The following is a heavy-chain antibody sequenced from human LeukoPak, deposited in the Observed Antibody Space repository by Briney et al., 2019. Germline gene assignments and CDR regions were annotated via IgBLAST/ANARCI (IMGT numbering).Heavy chain of an antibody. CDR2: ISSSSSTI. CDR3: ARGDGTHY. D-gene: IGHD3-16*01. CDR1: GFTFSSYS. V-gene: IGHV3-48*01. Sequence: PGGSLRLSCAASGFTFSSYSMNWVRQAPGKGLEWVSYISSSSSTIYYADSVEGRFTISRDNAKNSLYLQMNSLRAEDTAVYYCARGDGTHYWGQGTLVTVSS. J-gene: IGHJ4*02.